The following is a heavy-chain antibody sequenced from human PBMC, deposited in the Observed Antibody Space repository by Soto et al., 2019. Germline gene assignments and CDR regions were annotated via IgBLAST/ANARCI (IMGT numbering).Heavy chain of an antibody. CDR3: ARAGDTYYYGMDV. V-gene: IGHV3-53*02. CDR1: GFTVSSNY. Sequence: EVQLVETGGGLIQPGGSLRLSCAASGFTVSSNYMSWVRQAPGKGLEWVSVIYSGGSTHYADSVKGRFTISRDNSKNTLYLQMNSLRAEDTAVYYCARAGDTYYYGMDVWGQGTTVTVSS. CDR2: IYSGGST. J-gene: IGHJ6*02. D-gene: IGHD1-26*01.